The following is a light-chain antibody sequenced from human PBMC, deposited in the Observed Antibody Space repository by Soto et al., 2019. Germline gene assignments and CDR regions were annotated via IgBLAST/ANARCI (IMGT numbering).Light chain of an antibody. CDR3: QQYATSPWS. Sequence: EIVLTQSPGTLSLSPGERATLSCRASQSVSSSYLAWFQQKPGQAPRLLIYGASKRASGLPGRFSGSGSGTDSTLTVSRLEPEDFAVYSCQQYATSPWSFGQGTTVELK. J-gene: IGKJ1*01. V-gene: IGKV3-20*01. CDR2: GAS. CDR1: QSVSSSY.